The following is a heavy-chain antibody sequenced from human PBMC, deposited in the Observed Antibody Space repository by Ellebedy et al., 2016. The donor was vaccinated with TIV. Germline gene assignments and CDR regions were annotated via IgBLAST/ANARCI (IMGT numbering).Heavy chain of an antibody. V-gene: IGHV3-11*06. D-gene: IGHD2-8*01. Sequence: GESLKISCAASGFTFSDYYMDWIRQAPGKGLEWVSYISGSSSHTNYADSLKGRFTISRDNAKNSLYLQMNSLRAEDTAVYYCARAFSMRRNFDIWGQGTMVAVSS. CDR1: GFTFSDYY. CDR3: ARAFSMRRNFDI. CDR2: ISGSSSHT. J-gene: IGHJ3*02.